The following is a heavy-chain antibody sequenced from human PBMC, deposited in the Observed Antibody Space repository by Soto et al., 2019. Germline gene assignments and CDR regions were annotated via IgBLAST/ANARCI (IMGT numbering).Heavy chain of an antibody. J-gene: IGHJ6*02. CDR1: GFSFSKYK. Sequence: PGESLKISCEGSGFSFSKYKIGWVRQMPGKGLEWMGIINPGDSDTRYSPSFQGQVTISADKSISTAYLQWSTLKASDTATYYCPTSFGDSYYYYCGMDVWGQGTTVTVSS. D-gene: IGHD4-17*01. V-gene: IGHV5-51*01. CDR3: PTSFGDSYYYYCGMDV. CDR2: INPGDSDT.